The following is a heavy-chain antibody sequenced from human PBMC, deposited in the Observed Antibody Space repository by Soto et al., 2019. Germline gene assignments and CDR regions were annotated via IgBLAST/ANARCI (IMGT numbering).Heavy chain of an antibody. Sequence: EVQLLESGGGLVQPGGSLRLSCAASGFTFSSYAMSWVRQAPGKGLEWVSAISGSGGSTYYADSVKGRFTISRDNSKNTRYLQMNSLRAEDTAVYYCAKDLAGGWYFFDYWGQGTLVTVSS. CDR1: GFTFSSYA. CDR3: AKDLAGGWYFFDY. CDR2: ISGSGGST. V-gene: IGHV3-23*01. J-gene: IGHJ4*02. D-gene: IGHD6-19*01.